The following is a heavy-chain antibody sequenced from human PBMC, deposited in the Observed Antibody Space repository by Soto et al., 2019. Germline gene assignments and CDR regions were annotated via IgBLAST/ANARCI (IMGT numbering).Heavy chain of an antibody. D-gene: IGHD2-15*01. CDR1: GYTFTDYY. CDR2: VNPNSGGT. CDR3: AREGAATANYGMDV. Sequence: GASVKVSCKASGYTFTDYYIYWVRQAPGQGLEWMGWVNPNSGGTNYAQKFQGWVTMTRDTSISTVYMELSSLKSDDMAVYYCAREGAATANYGMDVWGQGTTVTVS. J-gene: IGHJ6*02. V-gene: IGHV1-2*04.